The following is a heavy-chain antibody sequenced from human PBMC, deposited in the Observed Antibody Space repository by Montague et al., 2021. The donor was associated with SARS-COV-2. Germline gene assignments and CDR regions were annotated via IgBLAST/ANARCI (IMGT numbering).Heavy chain of an antibody. CDR2: IYPGDSDS. D-gene: IGHD3-22*01. CDR3: ARRGFDTSGYYSYFDY. Sequence: QSGAEVKKPGESLKISCNGSGYSFTKYWIGWVRQMPGKGPGWMGIIYPGDSDSRYSPSFQGQVTISADKSISTAYLRWSSLKASDTAMYYCARRGFDTSGYYSYFDYWGQGTLVTVSS. J-gene: IGHJ4*02. V-gene: IGHV5-51*01. CDR1: GYSFTKYW.